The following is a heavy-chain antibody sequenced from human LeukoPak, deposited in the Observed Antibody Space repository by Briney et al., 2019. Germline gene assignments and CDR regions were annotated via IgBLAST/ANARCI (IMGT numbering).Heavy chain of an antibody. J-gene: IGHJ6*02. V-gene: IGHV3-74*01. CDR1: GFSFSSSW. Sequence: GGSLRLSCAASGFSFSSSWMHWVRQAPGTGLVWVSRINSDGSTTNYADSVKGRFTVSRDNAMSTLYLQMNSLRAEDTAVYYCARDFGPYGMDVWGQGTTVTVSS. CDR3: ARDFGPYGMDV. CDR2: INSDGSTT. D-gene: IGHD3-16*01.